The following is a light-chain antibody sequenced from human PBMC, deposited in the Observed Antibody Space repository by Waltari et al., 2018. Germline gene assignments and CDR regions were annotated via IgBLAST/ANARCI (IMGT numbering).Light chain of an antibody. CDR1: ENVRTA. J-gene: IGKJ1*01. CDR2: GAS. Sequence: EIVLTQSQGPLSLSPGARATLSCRASENVRTALAWYQQKPGQAPRLLIFGASNRAIGIPDRFSGGGSGTDFSLTISRLEPEDFAVYFCQHYVRLPVAFGQGTKVDIK. V-gene: IGKV3-20*01. CDR3: QHYVRLPVA.